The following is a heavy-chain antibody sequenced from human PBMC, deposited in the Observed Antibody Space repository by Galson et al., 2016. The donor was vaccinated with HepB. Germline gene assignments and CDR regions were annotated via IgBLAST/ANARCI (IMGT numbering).Heavy chain of an antibody. Sequence: SLRLSCAASGLTVSSNYMSWVRQAPGKGLEWVSVIYSGGSTYYADSVKGRFTISRDNSKNTLYLQMNSLRAEDTAVYYCARDGYDFWSGYYPDYWGQGTLVTVSS. J-gene: IGHJ4*02. D-gene: IGHD3-3*01. CDR1: GLTVSSNY. V-gene: IGHV3-66*01. CDR3: ARDGYDFWSGYYPDY. CDR2: IYSGGST.